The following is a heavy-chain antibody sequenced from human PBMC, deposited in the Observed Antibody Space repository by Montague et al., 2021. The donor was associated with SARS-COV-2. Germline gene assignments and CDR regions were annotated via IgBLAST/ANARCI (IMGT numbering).Heavy chain of an antibody. D-gene: IGHD6-13*01. CDR2: IKQDGSET. J-gene: IGHJ4*02. CDR3: GFNSVAGAGDS. V-gene: IGHV3-7*01. Sequence: SLRLSCAASGLAISMYWMTWVRQAPGKGLEWVAHIKQDGSETYYADSVKGRFGISRDNTKNSLYLQLNSLRADDTAVYYCGFNSVAGAGDSLGQGTLVTVSS. CDR1: GLAISMYW.